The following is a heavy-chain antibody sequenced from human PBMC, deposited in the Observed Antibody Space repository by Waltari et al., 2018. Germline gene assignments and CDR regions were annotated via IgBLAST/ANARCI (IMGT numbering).Heavy chain of an antibody. J-gene: IGHJ6*03. CDR2: ISGSGGST. CDR1: SYA. Sequence: SYAMSWVRQAPGQGLEWVSAISGSGGSTYYADSVKGRFTISRDNSKNTLYLQMNSLRAEDTAVYYCAKGRQDSYYYYYYMDVWGKGTTVTVSS. CDR3: AKGRQDSYYYYYYMDV. V-gene: IGHV3-23*01.